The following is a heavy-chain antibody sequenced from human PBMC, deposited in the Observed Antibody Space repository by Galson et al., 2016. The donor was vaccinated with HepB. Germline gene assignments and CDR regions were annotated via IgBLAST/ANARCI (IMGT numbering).Heavy chain of an antibody. V-gene: IGHV3-7*01. J-gene: IGHJ6*02. D-gene: IGHD4-11*01. CDR1: GFTFNDYW. CDR3: ARVDYTEEGTNA. Sequence: SLRLSCAASGFTFNDYWMTWVRQAPGKGLEWVANLSPAGTDKRYAGSVNGRFTISRDNPNNSVFLQISSRRAEDTALYYCARVDYTEEGTNAWGQGTTVTVSS. CDR2: LSPAGTDK.